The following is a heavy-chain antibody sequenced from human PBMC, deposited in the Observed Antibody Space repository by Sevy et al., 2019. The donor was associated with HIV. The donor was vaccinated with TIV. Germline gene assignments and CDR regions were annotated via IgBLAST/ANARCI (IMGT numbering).Heavy chain of an antibody. CDR3: ARMLSCGGACYYLQS. CDR2: INPSGGYT. V-gene: IGHV1-46*04. D-gene: IGHD2-21*02. J-gene: IGHJ4*02. Sequence: GASVKVSCKASGYTFSNFDIHWVRQAPGQGLESMGLINPSGGYTNYAQSLQGRVTMTRDTSATTVYMELRSLRSEDTAVYYCARMLSCGGACYYLQSCGQGTLVPVSS. CDR1: GYTFSNFD.